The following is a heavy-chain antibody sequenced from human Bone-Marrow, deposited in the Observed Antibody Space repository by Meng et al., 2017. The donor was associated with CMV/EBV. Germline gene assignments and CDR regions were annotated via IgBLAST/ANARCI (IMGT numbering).Heavy chain of an antibody. J-gene: IGHJ6*02. CDR3: ARDYCSGSSCHPYYYFGMDV. V-gene: IGHV1-8*01. D-gene: IGHD2-2*01. CDR1: GYTFTSYD. Sequence: ASVKVSCKASGYTFTSYDINWVRQATGQGLEWMGWMNPNSGNTGYAQKFQGRVTMTRNTSISTAYMELSSLRSEDTAVYYCARDYCSGSSCHPYYYFGMDVWGQGTTVTVSS. CDR2: MNPNSGNT.